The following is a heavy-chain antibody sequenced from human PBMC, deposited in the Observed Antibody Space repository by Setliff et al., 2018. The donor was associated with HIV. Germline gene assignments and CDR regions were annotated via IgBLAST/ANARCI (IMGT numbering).Heavy chain of an antibody. V-gene: IGHV5-51*01. CDR1: GYSFTNSW. J-gene: IGHJ3*02. CDR3: ARGATGNLEALDI. Sequence: GESLKISCKGSGYSFTNSWIGWVRQMPGKGLEWMGIIYPGDSEAKYNPSFQGQVTISADKSISTAYLQWSNLKASDTAMYYCARGATGNLEALDIWGQGTMVTVSS. CDR2: IYPGDSEA. D-gene: IGHD6-13*01.